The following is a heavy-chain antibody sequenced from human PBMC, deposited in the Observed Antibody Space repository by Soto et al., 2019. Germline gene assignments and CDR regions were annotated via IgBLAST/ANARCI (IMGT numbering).Heavy chain of an antibody. D-gene: IGHD3-9*01. CDR1: GGSISSGGYY. CDR3: ARDVPTGYSYYYYYYMDV. Sequence: SETLSLTCTVSGGSISSGGYYWSWIRQHPGKGLEWIGYIYYSGSTYYNPSLKSRVTISVDTSKNQFSLKLSSVTAADTAVYYCARDVPTGYSYYYYYYMDVWGKGTTVTVSS. V-gene: IGHV4-31*03. CDR2: IYYSGST. J-gene: IGHJ6*03.